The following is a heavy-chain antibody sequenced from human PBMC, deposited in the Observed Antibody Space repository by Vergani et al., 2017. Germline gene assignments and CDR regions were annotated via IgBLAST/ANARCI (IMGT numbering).Heavy chain of an antibody. J-gene: IGHJ4*02. CDR3: ARGPRKRWLQPYYFDY. D-gene: IGHD5-24*01. CDR1: GGSISSYY. V-gene: IGHV4-4*07. CDR2: IYTSGST. Sequence: QVQLQESGPGLVKPSETLSLTCTVSGGSISSYYWSWIRQPAGKGLEWIGRIYTSGSTNYNPSLKSRVTMSVDTSKNQFSLKLSSVTAADTAVYYCARGPRKRWLQPYYFDYWGQGTLVTVSS.